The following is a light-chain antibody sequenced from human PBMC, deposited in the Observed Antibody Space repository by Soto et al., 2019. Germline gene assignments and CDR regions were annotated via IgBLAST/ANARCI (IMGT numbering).Light chain of an antibody. CDR3: SSYTSSSTGV. Sequence: QSVLTQPASVSGSPGQSITISCTGTSSDVXGYNYVSWYQQHPGKAPKLMIYEVSNRPSGVSNRFSGSKSGNTASLTISGLQAEDEADYYCSSYTSSSTGVFGGGTKLTVL. CDR1: SSDVXGYNY. V-gene: IGLV2-14*01. J-gene: IGLJ2*01. CDR2: EVS.